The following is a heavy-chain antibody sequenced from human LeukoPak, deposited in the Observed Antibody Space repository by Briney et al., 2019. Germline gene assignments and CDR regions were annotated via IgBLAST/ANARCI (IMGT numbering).Heavy chain of an antibody. CDR2: IKNRIDGVTT. CDR3: TTDLSELDDSGYYAKYFHH. J-gene: IGHJ1*01. CDR1: GFTFSDVW. D-gene: IGHD3-22*01. V-gene: IGHV3-15*01. Sequence: GGSLRLSCAASGFTFSDVWMSWVRQAPGKGLEWVGRIKNRIDGVTTDYAAPVKGRFTISRDDSKNTLDLQMNGLKTEDTAVYYCTTDLSELDDSGYYAKYFHHWGQGTLVSVSS.